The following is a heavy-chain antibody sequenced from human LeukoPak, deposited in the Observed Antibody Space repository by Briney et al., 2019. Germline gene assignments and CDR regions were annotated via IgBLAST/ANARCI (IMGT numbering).Heavy chain of an antibody. Sequence: GGSLRLSCAASGFAFSIFAIHWVRKAPDKGLEWVAVIAYDGSSKYYADSVKGRFSISRDNSKNTLHLQMDSLRGEDTAVYYCAKDFRIGYSAHFDYWGQGALVTVSS. CDR3: AKDFRIGYSAHFDY. D-gene: IGHD2-21*01. V-gene: IGHV3-30*18. J-gene: IGHJ4*02. CDR1: GFAFSIFA. CDR2: IAYDGSSK.